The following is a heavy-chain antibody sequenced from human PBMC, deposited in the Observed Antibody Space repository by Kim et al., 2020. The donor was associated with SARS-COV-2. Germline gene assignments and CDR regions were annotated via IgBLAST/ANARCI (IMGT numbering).Heavy chain of an antibody. J-gene: IGHJ6*02. V-gene: IGHV3-30*18. D-gene: IGHD4-17*01. CDR1: GFTFSSYG. CDR3: AKDIKAGDYGDYYGMDV. Sequence: GGSLRLSCAASGFTFSSYGMHWVRQAPGKGLEWVAVISYDGSNKYYADSVKGRFTISRDNSKNTLYLQMNSLRAEDTAVYYCAKDIKAGDYGDYYGMDVWGQGTTVTVSS. CDR2: ISYDGSNK.